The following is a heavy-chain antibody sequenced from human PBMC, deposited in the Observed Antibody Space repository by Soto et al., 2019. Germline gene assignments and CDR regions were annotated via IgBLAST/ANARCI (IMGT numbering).Heavy chain of an antibody. J-gene: IGHJ2*01. V-gene: IGHV1-69*01. CDR2: IIPIFGTA. CDR3: AREGGRDYGDARSYWYFDL. Sequence: QVQLVQSGAEVKKPGSSVKVSCKASGGTFSSYAISWVRQAPGQGLEWMGGIIPIFGTANYAQKFQGRVTMTADESTSTAYMELSSLRSEDTAVYYCAREGGRDYGDARSYWYFDLWGRGTLVTVSS. CDR1: GGTFSSYA. D-gene: IGHD4-17*01.